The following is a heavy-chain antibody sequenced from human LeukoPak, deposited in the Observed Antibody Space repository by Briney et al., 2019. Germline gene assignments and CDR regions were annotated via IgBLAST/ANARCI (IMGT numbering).Heavy chain of an antibody. CDR1: GDSISSYY. D-gene: IGHD6-13*01. J-gene: IGHJ6*03. V-gene: IGHV4-59*01. CDR3: ARTAAAGGYYYYYYMDV. CDR2: IYYSGGT. Sequence: SERLSLTCTVSGDSISSYYWSWIRQPPGQGLEWIGYIYYSGGTNNNPSLKSRVTISVDTSKSQFSLKLSSVTAADTAVYYCARTAAAGGYYYYYYMDVWGKGTTVTVSS.